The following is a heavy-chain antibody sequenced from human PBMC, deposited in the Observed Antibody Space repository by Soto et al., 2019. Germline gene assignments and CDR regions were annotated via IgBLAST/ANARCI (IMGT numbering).Heavy chain of an antibody. V-gene: IGHV1-2*04. Sequence: ASVKVSCKASGYTFTGYYMHWVRQAPGQGLEWMGWINPNSGGTNYAQKFQGWVTMTRDTSISTAYMELSRLRSDDTAVYYCARDAHYEGAKVITTVGIYYYYGMDVWGQGTTVT. CDR2: INPNSGGT. D-gene: IGHD3-22*01. CDR3: ARDAHYEGAKVITTVGIYYYYGMDV. J-gene: IGHJ6*02. CDR1: GYTFTGYY.